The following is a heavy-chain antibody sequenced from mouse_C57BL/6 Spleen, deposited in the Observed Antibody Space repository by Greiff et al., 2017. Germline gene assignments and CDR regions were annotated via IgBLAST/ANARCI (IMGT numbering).Heavy chain of an antibody. CDR1: GYAFSSSW. V-gene: IGHV1-82*01. D-gene: IGHD2-5*01. Sequence: QVQLKESGPELVKPGASVKISCKASGYAFSSSWMNWVKQRPGKGLEWIGRIYPGDGDTNYNGKFKGKATLTADKSSSTAYMQLSSLTSEDSAVDVCASPYYSNSGSWFAYWGQGTLVTVSA. CDR3: ASPYYSNSGSWFAY. J-gene: IGHJ3*01. CDR2: IYPGDGDT.